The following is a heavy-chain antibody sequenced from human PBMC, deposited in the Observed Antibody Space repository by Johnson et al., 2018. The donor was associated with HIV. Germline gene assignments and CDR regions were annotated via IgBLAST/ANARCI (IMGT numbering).Heavy chain of an antibody. D-gene: IGHD6-13*01. Sequence: QVQLVESGGGVVQPGGSLRLSCAASGFSFSDYYMTWIRQAPGKGLEWVSYISSSSSTTYYADSVKGRFTISRDNAKNSLYLQMNSLRAEDTAVYYCARVRQQLVSDAFDIWGQGTMVTVSS. CDR1: GFSFSDYY. CDR2: ISSSSSTT. J-gene: IGHJ3*02. CDR3: ARVRQQLVSDAFDI. V-gene: IGHV3-11*04.